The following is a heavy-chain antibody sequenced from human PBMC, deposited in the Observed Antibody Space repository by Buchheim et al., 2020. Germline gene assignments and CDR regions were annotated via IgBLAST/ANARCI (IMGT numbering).Heavy chain of an antibody. D-gene: IGHD6-13*01. CDR3: AKAPSDSSSWSPGEYFQH. Sequence: EVQLLESGGGLVQPGGSLRLSCAASGFTFSSYAMSWVRQAPGKGLEWVSGISGSGGSTYYADSVKGRFTISRDNSKNTLYLQMNSLRAEDTAVYYCAKAPSDSSSWSPGEYFQHWGQGTL. CDR1: GFTFSSYA. CDR2: ISGSGGST. J-gene: IGHJ1*01. V-gene: IGHV3-23*01.